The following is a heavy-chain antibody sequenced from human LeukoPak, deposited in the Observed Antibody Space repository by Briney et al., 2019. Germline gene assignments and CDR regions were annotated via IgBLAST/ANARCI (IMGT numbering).Heavy chain of an antibody. CDR1: GGSITPYH. CDR3: ARGNRGYETFDY. CDR2: VYASGNT. D-gene: IGHD5-12*01. J-gene: IGHJ4*02. Sequence: PSETLSLTCTVSGGSITPYHWSWIRQPAGKGLEWIGRVYASGNTKYNPSLKSRVTMSVDTSKSQVSLNMTSATAADTAVYFCARGNRGYETFDYWGQGALVTVSS. V-gene: IGHV4-4*07.